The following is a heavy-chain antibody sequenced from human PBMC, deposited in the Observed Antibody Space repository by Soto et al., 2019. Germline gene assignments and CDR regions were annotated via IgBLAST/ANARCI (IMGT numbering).Heavy chain of an antibody. CDR3: ARDLVVVAASRGYFDY. CDR1: GYTFTGYY. V-gene: IGHV1-2*02. D-gene: IGHD2-15*01. Sequence: ASVKVSCKASGYTFTGYYMHWVRQAPGQGREWMGWINPNSGGTNYAQKFQGRVTMTRDTSISTAYMELSRLRSDDTAVYYCARDLVVVAASRGYFDYWGQGTLVTVSS. J-gene: IGHJ4*02. CDR2: INPNSGGT.